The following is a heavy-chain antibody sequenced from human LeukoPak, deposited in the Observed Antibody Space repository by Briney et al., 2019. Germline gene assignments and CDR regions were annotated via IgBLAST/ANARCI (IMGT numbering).Heavy chain of an antibody. CDR2: IYSGGST. J-gene: IGHJ4*02. CDR3: ASGTVSPTGSGSYKIFDY. V-gene: IGHV3-66*01. D-gene: IGHD3-10*01. CDR1: GFTVSSNY. Sequence: GGSLRLSCAASGFTVSSNYMSWVRQAPGKGLEWVSVIYSGGSTYYADSVMGRFTISRDNSKNTLYLQMNSLRAEDTAVYYCASGTVSPTGSGSYKIFDYWGQGTLVTVSS.